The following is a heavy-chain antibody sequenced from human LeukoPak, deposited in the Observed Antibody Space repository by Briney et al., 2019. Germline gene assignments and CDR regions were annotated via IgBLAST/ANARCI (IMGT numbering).Heavy chain of an antibody. V-gene: IGHV3-23*01. CDR1: GFTFSNYV. Sequence: GGSLRLSCAASGFTFSNYVMSWVRQAPGKGLEWVSSIGGSGGGTYYADSVKGRFTISRDNSKITLYLQMNSLRAEDTAVYYCAKDRPRSSEGSFDYWGQGTLVTVSS. CDR2: IGGSGGGT. J-gene: IGHJ4*02. D-gene: IGHD3-22*01. CDR3: AKDRPRSSEGSFDY.